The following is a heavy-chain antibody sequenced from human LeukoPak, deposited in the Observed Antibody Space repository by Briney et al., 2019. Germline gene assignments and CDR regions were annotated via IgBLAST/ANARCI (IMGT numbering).Heavy chain of an antibody. D-gene: IGHD6-6*01. V-gene: IGHV3-11*04. Sequence: GGSLRLSCAASGFTFSDYYMSWIRQAPGKGLEWVSYISSSGGTIYYADSVKGRFTISRDNAKNSLYLQMNSLRAEDTAVYYCATSQYSSSQMDYFDYWGQGTLVTVSS. J-gene: IGHJ4*02. CDR1: GFTFSDYY. CDR3: ATSQYSSSQMDYFDY. CDR2: ISSSGGTI.